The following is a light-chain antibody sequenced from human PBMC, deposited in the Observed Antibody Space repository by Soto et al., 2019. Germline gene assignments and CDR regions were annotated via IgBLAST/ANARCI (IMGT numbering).Light chain of an antibody. CDR1: QSISSY. J-gene: IGKJ1*01. CDR3: QQSYCTPKT. CDR2: AAS. Sequence: DIQMTKSPSSLSASVGDRVTITSRASQSISSYLNWYQQKPGKAPKLLIYAASSLQSGVPSRFSGSGSGTDFTLTIISLQPEDFATYYCQQSYCTPKTFGQGTKVDIK. V-gene: IGKV1-39*01.